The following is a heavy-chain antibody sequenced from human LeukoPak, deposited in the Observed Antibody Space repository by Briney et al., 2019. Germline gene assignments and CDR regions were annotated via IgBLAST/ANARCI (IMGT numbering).Heavy chain of an antibody. CDR3: ARGYSSGRGRD. D-gene: IGHD6-19*01. CDR2: IYHSGST. Sequence: SETLSLTCAVSGGSISSGGYSWSWIRQPPGKGLEWIGYIYHSGSTYYNPSLKSRVTISVDTSKNQFSLKLSSVTAADTAVYYCARGYSSGRGRDWGQGTLVTVSS. CDR1: GGSISSGGYS. V-gene: IGHV4-30-2*01. J-gene: IGHJ1*01.